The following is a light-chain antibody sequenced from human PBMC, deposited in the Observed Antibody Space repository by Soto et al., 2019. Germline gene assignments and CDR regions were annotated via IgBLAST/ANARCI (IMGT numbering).Light chain of an antibody. CDR2: GAS. V-gene: IGKV3-15*01. J-gene: IGKJ1*01. Sequence: ERVMPQSPATLSASPGERDTLSCRASQSVSSNLAWYQQEPGQXPRXXIYGASRRATGFPARFSGSGSGTDLTLTISSLQSEDFAVYYCQQYDNWPWTFGQGTKGDIK. CDR3: QQYDNWPWT. CDR1: QSVSSN.